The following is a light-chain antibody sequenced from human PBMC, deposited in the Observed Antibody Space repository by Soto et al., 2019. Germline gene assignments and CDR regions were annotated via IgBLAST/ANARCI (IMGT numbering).Light chain of an antibody. CDR2: GAS. J-gene: IGKJ1*01. Sequence: DIVLTQSPGTLSLSPGERATLSCRASQSVSSNYLAWYQQKPGQAPRLLIRGASTRATGVPDRFSGSGSGTDFTLTISRLEPEDFAVYHCQQYGSLSWTFGQGTKVDIK. CDR3: QQYGSLSWT. CDR1: QSVSSNY. V-gene: IGKV3-20*01.